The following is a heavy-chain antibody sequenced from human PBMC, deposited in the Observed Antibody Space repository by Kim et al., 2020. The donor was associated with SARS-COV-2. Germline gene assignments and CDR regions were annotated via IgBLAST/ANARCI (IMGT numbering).Heavy chain of an antibody. Sequence: SETLSLTCTVSGGSISSSSYYWGWIRQPPGKGLEWIGSIYYSGSTYYNPSLKSRVTISVDTSKNQFSLKLSSVTAADTAVYYCARLDYYDSSGYSAGARTFDIWGQGTMVTVSS. J-gene: IGHJ3*02. D-gene: IGHD3-22*01. CDR2: IYYSGST. CDR3: ARLDYYDSSGYSAGARTFDI. CDR1: GGSISSSSYY. V-gene: IGHV4-39*01.